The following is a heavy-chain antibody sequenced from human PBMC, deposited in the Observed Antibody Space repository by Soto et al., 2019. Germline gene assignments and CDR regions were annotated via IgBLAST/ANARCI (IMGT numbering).Heavy chain of an antibody. CDR1: GYTFTSYG. J-gene: IGHJ3*02. Sequence: ASVKVSCKASGYTFTSYGISWVRQAPGQGLEWMGWISAYNGNTNYAQKLQGRVTMTTDTSTSTAYMELRSLRSDDTAVYYCARDPLPPYYLGAIDIWGQGTMVTVSS. CDR2: ISAYNGNT. CDR3: ARDPLPPYYLGAIDI. V-gene: IGHV1-18*01. D-gene: IGHD1-26*01.